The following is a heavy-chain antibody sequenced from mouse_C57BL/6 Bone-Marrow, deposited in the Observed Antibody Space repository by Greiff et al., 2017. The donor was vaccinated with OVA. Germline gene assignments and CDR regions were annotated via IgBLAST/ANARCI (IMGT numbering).Heavy chain of an antibody. CDR3: TPTTLLLRGAMDY. Sequence: EVHLVESGAELVRPGASVKLSCTASGFNIKDYYMHWVKQRPEQGLEWIGRIDPEDGDTESAPKFQGKATMTADTSSNTASLQLSSLTSEDTAVYYCTPTTLLLRGAMDYWGQGTSVTVSS. J-gene: IGHJ4*01. CDR2: IDPEDGDT. D-gene: IGHD1-1*01. V-gene: IGHV14-1*01. CDR1: GFNIKDYY.